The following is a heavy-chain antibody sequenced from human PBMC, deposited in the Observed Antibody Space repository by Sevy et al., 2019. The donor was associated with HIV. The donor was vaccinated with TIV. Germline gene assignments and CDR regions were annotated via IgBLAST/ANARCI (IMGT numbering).Heavy chain of an antibody. CDR2: ISSVSTII. J-gene: IGHJ6*02. D-gene: IGHD3-10*01. V-gene: IGHV3-21*01. CDR3: ARVVGYVSGNYYKYYYALDV. Sequence: GGSLRLSCTASGFSFNSYDMKWVRQAPGKGLEWVSSISSVSTIIYYGDSVRGRFSISRDNAKKSLYLQLNSLRVEDTAVYYCARVVGYVSGNYYKYYYALDVWGQGTAVTVSS. CDR1: GFSFNSYD.